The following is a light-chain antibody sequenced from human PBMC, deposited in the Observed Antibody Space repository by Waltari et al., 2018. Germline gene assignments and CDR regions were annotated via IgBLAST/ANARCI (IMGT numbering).Light chain of an antibody. CDR1: TSNIGSNT. J-gene: IGLJ2*01. CDR3: SAWDDNLNGVI. V-gene: IGLV1-44*01. Sequence: QSVLTQPPSASGTPGQRVTISCSGSTSNIGSNTVSWYQQLPGTAPKLLIYTDDQRPSGVPARFSGSKSGTSASLAISGPQSEDEAHYHCSAWDDNLNGVIFGGGTKLTVL. CDR2: TDD.